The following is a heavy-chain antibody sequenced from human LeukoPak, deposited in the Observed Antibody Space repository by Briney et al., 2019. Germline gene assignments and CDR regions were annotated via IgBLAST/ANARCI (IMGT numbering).Heavy chain of an antibody. CDR3: ARDQIQSGSNSISFDY. J-gene: IGHJ4*02. D-gene: IGHD1-26*01. CDR1: GFTFNSYA. Sequence: PGGSLRLSCAASGFTFNSYALHWVRQAPGKGLEWVSYISSSSSTIHYADSVKGRFTISRDNAKNSLYLQMNSLRDEDTAVYYCARDQIQSGSNSISFDYWGQGTLVTVSS. V-gene: IGHV3-48*02. CDR2: ISSSSSTI.